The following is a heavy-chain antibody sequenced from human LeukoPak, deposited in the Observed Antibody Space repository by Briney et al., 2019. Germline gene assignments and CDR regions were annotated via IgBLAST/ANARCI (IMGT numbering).Heavy chain of an antibody. D-gene: IGHD3-22*01. CDR3: AREYYYDSQWAFDI. CDR2: ISYDGSNK. V-gene: IGHV3-30*03. Sequence: GGSLRLSCAASGFTFSSYGMHWVRQAPGKGLEWVAVISYDGSNKYYADSVKGRFTISRDNSKNTLYLQMNSLRAEDTAVYYCAREYYYDSQWAFDIWGQGTMVTVSS. J-gene: IGHJ3*02. CDR1: GFTFSSYG.